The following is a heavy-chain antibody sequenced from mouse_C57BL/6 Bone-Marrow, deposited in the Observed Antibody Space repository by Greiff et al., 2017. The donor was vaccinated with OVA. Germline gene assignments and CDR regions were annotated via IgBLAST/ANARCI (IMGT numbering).Heavy chain of an antibody. D-gene: IGHD3-2*02. CDR3: ARGQLRLRGAY. CDR1: GYTFTSYW. J-gene: IGHJ3*01. V-gene: IGHV1-7*01. Sequence: VQRVESGAELAKPGASVKLSCKASGYTFTSYWMHWVKQRPGQGLEWIGYINPSSGYTKYNQKFKDKATLTADKSASTAYMQLSSLTYEDSAVYYCARGQLRLRGAYWGQGTLVTVSA. CDR2: INPSSGYT.